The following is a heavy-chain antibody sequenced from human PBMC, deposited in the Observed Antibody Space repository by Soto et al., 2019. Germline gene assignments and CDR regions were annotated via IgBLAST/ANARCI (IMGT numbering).Heavy chain of an antibody. D-gene: IGHD6-13*01. CDR1: GGSISSGDYY. J-gene: IGHJ4*02. Sequence: QVQLQESGPGLVKPSQTLSLTCTVSGGSISSGDYYWSWIRQPPGKGLEWIGYIYYSGSTYYNPSLKXXVXRLXDTSKNPFPLKLSSVTAADTAVYYCARDGHSTPWVWGQGTLVTVSS. CDR2: IYYSGST. V-gene: IGHV4-30-4*01. CDR3: ARDGHSTPWV.